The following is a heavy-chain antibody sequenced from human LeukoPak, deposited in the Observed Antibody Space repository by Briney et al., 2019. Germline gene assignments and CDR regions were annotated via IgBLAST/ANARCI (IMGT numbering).Heavy chain of an antibody. V-gene: IGHV3-74*01. CDR1: GFIFTDYW. Sequence: GGSMRLSCAASGFIFTDYWMHWVRQAPGKELVWVARIRGDGRATTYADSVKGRFTISRDNAMNTVFLQMKSLRAEDTGIYYCARKPLSGGYGGTIDYWGQGTLVTVSS. CDR2: IRGDGRAT. CDR3: ARKPLSGGYGGTIDY. J-gene: IGHJ4*02. D-gene: IGHD5-12*01.